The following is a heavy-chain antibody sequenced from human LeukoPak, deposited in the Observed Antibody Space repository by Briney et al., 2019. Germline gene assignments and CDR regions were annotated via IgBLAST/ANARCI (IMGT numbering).Heavy chain of an antibody. CDR1: GGTFSSYA. V-gene: IGHV1-69*05. CDR3: ARDYDTVEGSGSYPSDY. J-gene: IGHJ4*02. CDR2: IIPIFGTA. D-gene: IGHD3-10*01. Sequence: ASVKVSCKASGGTFSSYAISWVRQAPGQGLEWMGGIIPIFGTANYAQKFQGRVTMTRDTSTSTVYMEPSSLRSEDTALYYCARDYDTVEGSGSYPSDYWGQGTLVTVSS.